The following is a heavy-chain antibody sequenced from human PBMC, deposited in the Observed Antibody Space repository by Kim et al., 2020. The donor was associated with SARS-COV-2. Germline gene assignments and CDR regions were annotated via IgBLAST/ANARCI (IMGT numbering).Heavy chain of an antibody. V-gene: IGHV3-30-3*01. Sequence: GGSLRLSCAASGFTFSSYAMHWVRQAPGKGLEWVAVISYDGSNKYYADSVKGRFTISRDNSKNTLYLQMNSLRAEDTAVYYCARDPYVDTAMATFDYWGQGTLVTVSS. CDR1: GFTFSSYA. CDR2: ISYDGSNK. J-gene: IGHJ4*02. CDR3: ARDPYVDTAMATFDY. D-gene: IGHD5-18*01.